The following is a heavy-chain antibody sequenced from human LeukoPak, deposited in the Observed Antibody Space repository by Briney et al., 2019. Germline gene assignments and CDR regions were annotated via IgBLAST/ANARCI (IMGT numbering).Heavy chain of an antibody. CDR3: ARRTYNWNPRFDP. V-gene: IGHV4-39*01. Sequence: SETLSLTCTVSGGSISSSSYYWGWIRQPPGKGLEWIGSIYYSGSIYYNPSLKSRVTISVDTSKNQFSLKLSSVTAADTAVYYCARRTYNWNPRFDPWGQGTLVTVSS. CDR2: IYYSGSI. CDR1: GGSISSSSYY. J-gene: IGHJ5*02. D-gene: IGHD1-20*01.